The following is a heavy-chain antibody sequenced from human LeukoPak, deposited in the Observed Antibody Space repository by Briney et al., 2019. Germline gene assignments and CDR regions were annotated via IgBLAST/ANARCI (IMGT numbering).Heavy chain of an antibody. D-gene: IGHD2/OR15-2a*01. CDR2: INHSGST. Sequence: SETLSLTCAVYGGSFSGYYWSWIRQPPGKGLEWIGEINHSGSTNYNPSLKSRVTISVDTSKNQFSLKLSSVTAADTAVYYCARGDTNFIWFDPWGQGTLVTVSS. J-gene: IGHJ5*02. V-gene: IGHV4-34*01. CDR3: ARGDTNFIWFDP. CDR1: GGSFSGYY.